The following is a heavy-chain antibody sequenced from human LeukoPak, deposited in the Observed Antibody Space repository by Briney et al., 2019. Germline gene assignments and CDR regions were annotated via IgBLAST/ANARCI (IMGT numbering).Heavy chain of an antibody. CDR3: ASAAGPFDH. D-gene: IGHD6-13*01. J-gene: IGHJ4*02. CDR2: IWSDGSNK. CDR1: GLAFSTYG. V-gene: IGHV3-33*01. Sequence: GGSLRLSCAASGLAFSTYGMHWVRQAPGKGLEWVAVIWSDGSNKYYADSVKGRFTISRDNTKNTLYLQMSSLRAEDTAVYYCASAAGPFDHWGQGTLVTVSS.